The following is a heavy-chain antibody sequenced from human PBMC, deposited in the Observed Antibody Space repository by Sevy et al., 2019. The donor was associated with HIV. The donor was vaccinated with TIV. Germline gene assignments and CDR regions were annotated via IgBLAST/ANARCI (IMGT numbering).Heavy chain of an antibody. D-gene: IGHD2-8*01. J-gene: IGHJ5*02. V-gene: IGHV3-48*03. CDR2: ISSSGSSI. Sequence: GGFLRLSCTASGFTFSSYDMNWVRQAPGKGLEWVSKISSSGSSIYYADSVKGRFTISRDNAKNSLNLQMNSLRAEDTAVYYCTGNGGAFDNGFDPWGQGTLVTVSS. CDR1: GFTFSSYD. CDR3: TGNGGAFDNGFDP.